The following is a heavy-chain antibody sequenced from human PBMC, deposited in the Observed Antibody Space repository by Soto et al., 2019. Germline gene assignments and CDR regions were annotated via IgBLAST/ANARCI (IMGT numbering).Heavy chain of an antibody. CDR3: ARSSFDY. CDR2: ITSCSSYI. Sequence: PGGSLRLSCAASGFTFSGDTMNWVRQAPGKGLEWVSSITSCSSYIYYADSVKGRFTISRDNAKNSLYLQINSLRAEDTAMYYCARSSFDYWGQGTLVTVSS. CDR1: GFTFSGDT. J-gene: IGHJ4*02. V-gene: IGHV3-21*01.